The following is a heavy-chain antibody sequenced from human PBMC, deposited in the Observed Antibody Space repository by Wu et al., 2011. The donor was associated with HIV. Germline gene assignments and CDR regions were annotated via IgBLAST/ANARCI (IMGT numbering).Heavy chain of an antibody. D-gene: IGHD4-23*01. CDR3: TGAYGGNFPEY. Sequence: QVQLVQSGAEVKKPGSSVKVSCKVSGGTFSSYAISWVRQAPGQGLEWMGRIFPVFGTSYYAQKFQGRVTITADIATATAYTELSSLRSEDTAVYYCTGAYGGNFPEYWGQGTLVTVSS. V-gene: IGHV1-69*06. CDR2: IFPVFGTS. J-gene: IGHJ4*02. CDR1: GGTFSSYA.